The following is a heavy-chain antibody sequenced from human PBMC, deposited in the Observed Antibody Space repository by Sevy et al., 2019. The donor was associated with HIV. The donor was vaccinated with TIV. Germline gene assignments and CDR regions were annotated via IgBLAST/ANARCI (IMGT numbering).Heavy chain of an antibody. J-gene: IGHJ6*02. V-gene: IGHV4-61*02. CDR2: IYRSGRS. D-gene: IGHD2-8*02. CDR1: GDSINNGNHW. CDR3: ARDGIRRDYWHGLDV. Sequence: SETLSLTCTVSGDSINNGNHWWSWVRQPAGKGLEWIGRIYRSGRSIMYNPSLERRVTISVDTSKNQFSLKVTFVIAADTAIYYCARDGIRRDYWHGLDVWGQGTTVTVSS.